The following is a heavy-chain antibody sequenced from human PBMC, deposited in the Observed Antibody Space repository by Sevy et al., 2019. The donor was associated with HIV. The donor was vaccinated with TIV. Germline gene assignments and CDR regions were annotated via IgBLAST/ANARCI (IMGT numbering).Heavy chain of an antibody. D-gene: IGHD6-13*01. Sequence: GGSLRLSCAASGFTVTNNYISWVRQAPGKGLDWVALSYSDDSRYFADSVRGRFTISRDSLKNTLYLQMNSLRAKDTAVYYCARLHPHIAAARTMDVWGQGTTVTVSS. CDR3: ARLHPHIAAARTMDV. V-gene: IGHV3-53*01. J-gene: IGHJ6*02. CDR2: SYSDDSR. CDR1: GFTVTNNY.